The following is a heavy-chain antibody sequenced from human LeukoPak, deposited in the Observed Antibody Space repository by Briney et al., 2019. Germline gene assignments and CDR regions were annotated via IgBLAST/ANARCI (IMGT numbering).Heavy chain of an antibody. CDR1: GGSFSGYY. D-gene: IGHD3-22*01. J-gene: IGHJ4*02. CDR3: ARHQRGHSDSSGEDH. CDR2: INHSGST. Sequence: SETLSLTCVVYGGSFSGYYWSWIRQPPGKGLEWIGEINHSGSTNYNPSLKSRVTISVDTSKNQFSLKLTSVTAADTAVYYCARHQRGHSDSSGEDHWGQGTLVTVSS. V-gene: IGHV4-34*01.